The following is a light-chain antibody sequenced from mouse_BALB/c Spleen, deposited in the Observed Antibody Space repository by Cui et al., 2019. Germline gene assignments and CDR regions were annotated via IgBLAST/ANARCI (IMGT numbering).Light chain of an antibody. CDR3: QHFWGTPWT. CDR1: ENIYSN. CDR2: AAT. J-gene: IGKJ1*01. Sequence: DIQMTQSPASLSVSVGEPVTITCRASENIYSNLARYKQKQGKSPQPLVYAATNLPDGVPSRFSGSGSGTQYSLKINSLQSEDFGSYYCQHFWGTPWTFGGGTKLEIK. V-gene: IGKV12-46*01.